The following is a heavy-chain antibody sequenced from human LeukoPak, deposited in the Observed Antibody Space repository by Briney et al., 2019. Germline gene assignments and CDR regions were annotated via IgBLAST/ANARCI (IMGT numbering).Heavy chain of an antibody. CDR1: GFTFRDYW. V-gene: IGHV3-7*03. CDR2: IKKDGTDK. Sequence: GGSLRLSCAASGFTFRDYWMGWVRQAPGKGLEWVANIKKDGTDKYYVDSVKGRFTISRDNAKNSLFLQTNSLRADDTAVYYCAKHGDYCFDYWGQGTLVTVSS. J-gene: IGHJ4*01. D-gene: IGHD4-17*01. CDR3: AKHGDYCFDY.